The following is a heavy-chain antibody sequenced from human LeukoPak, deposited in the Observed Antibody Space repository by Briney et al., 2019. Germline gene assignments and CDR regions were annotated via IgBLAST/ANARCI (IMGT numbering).Heavy chain of an antibody. CDR2: IIPIFGTA. Sequence: SVKVSCKASGGTFSSYAISWVRQAPGQGLEWMGGIIPIFGTANYAQKFQGRVTITTDESTSTAYMELSSLRSEDTAVYYCAREHTSYSTTPNWFDPWGQGTLVTVSS. V-gene: IGHV1-69*05. CDR1: GGTFSSYA. D-gene: IGHD2-2*01. J-gene: IGHJ5*02. CDR3: AREHTSYSTTPNWFDP.